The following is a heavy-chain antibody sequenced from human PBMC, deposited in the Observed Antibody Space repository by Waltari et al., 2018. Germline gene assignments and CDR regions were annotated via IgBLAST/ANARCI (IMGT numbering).Heavy chain of an antibody. Sequence: QLQLQESGPGLVKPSETLSLTCTVSGGSIRSTTYYWGWVRQSPGKGLEWLASIYYGGTTQYNPSLRSRVTISVDTSKNQFSLNLRSVTAADTAVYYCARRVVTTGGVDYWGQGTLVTVSS. J-gene: IGHJ4*02. CDR3: ARRVVTTGGVDY. CDR2: IYYGGTT. CDR1: GGSIRSTTYY. D-gene: IGHD2-21*02. V-gene: IGHV4-39*07.